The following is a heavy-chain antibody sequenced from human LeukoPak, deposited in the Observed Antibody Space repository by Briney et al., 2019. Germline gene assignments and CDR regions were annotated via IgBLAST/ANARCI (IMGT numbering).Heavy chain of an antibody. CDR3: ARPYCSGNSCYGYFDY. Sequence: GGSLRLSCAASGFTFSNYEMNWVRQAPGKGLEWVSYTSSSGSTIYYADSVKGRFTISRDNAKNSLYLQINNLRAEDTAAYYCARPYCSGNSCYGYFDYGGQGTLVTVSS. J-gene: IGHJ4*02. CDR1: GFTFSNYE. V-gene: IGHV3-48*03. CDR2: TSSSGSTI. D-gene: IGHD2-15*01.